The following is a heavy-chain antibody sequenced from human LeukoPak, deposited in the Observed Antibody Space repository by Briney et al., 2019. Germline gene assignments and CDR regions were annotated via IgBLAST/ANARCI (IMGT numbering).Heavy chain of an antibody. CDR2: IRYDESNK. J-gene: IGHJ4*02. CDR1: GFSFSSYS. CDR3: AKGYASSSWSGFDY. D-gene: IGHD6-13*01. V-gene: IGHV3-30*02. Sequence: PGGSLRLSCVASGFSFSSYSMHWVRQAPGKGLEWVAFIRYDESNKYYADSVKGRFTISRDNSKNTLYLQVNSLRPEDTAVYYCAKGYASSSWSGFDYWGQGTLVTVSS.